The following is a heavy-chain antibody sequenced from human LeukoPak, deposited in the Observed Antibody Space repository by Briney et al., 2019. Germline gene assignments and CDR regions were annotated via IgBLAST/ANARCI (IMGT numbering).Heavy chain of an antibody. V-gene: IGHV4-59*08. CDR1: GGSISSYY. J-gene: IGHJ4*02. D-gene: IGHD5-18*01. CDR2: MYYSGSI. CDR3: ARQKRGYSYGIFDY. Sequence: SETLSLTCTVSGGSISSYYWSWIRQPPGKGLEWIGYMYYSGSIKYNPSLKSRVTISVDTSKNQFSLKLSSVTAADTAVYYCARQKRGYSYGIFDYWGQGTLVTVSS.